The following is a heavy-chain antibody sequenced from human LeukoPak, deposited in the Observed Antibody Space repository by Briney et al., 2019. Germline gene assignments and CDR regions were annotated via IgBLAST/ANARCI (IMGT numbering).Heavy chain of an antibody. V-gene: IGHV4-39*07. CDR2: IYYSGST. J-gene: IGHJ4*02. CDR3: ARDRIGDFWSGYYVTAVDY. Sequence: SETLSLTCTVSGGSISSYYWGWIRQPPGKGLEWIGSIYYSGSTYYNPSLKSRVTISVDTSKNQFSLKLSSVTAADTAVYYCARDRIGDFWSGYYVTAVDYWGQGTLVTVSS. CDR1: GGSISSYY. D-gene: IGHD3-3*01.